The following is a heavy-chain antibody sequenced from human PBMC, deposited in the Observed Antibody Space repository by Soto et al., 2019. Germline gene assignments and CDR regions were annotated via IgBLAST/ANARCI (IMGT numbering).Heavy chain of an antibody. V-gene: IGHV4-39*01. CDR2: IYYSGST. J-gene: IGHJ4*02. CDR3: ARHGSGAAADY. Sequence: PSETLSLTCTVSGGSISSSSYYWGWIRQPPGKGLEWIGSIYYSGSTYYNPSLKSRVTISVDTSKNQFSLKLSSVTAADTAVYYCARHGSGAAADYWGQGTLVTVSS. CDR1: GGSISSSSYY. D-gene: IGHD6-13*01.